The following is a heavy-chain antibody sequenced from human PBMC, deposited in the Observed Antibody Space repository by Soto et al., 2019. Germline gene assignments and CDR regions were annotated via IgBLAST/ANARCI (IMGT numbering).Heavy chain of an antibody. J-gene: IGHJ4*02. CDR2: ISDSGGTS. CDR3: AKRPRALLTFDY. V-gene: IGHV3-23*04. D-gene: IGHD1-26*01. CDR1: GFIFSNYV. Sequence: EVQLVDSGGGLVQPGGSLRLSCAASGFIFSNYVMSWVRQAPGKGLEWVSSISDSGGTSYYADSVKGRFTISRDNSKKTLYLKMNSLRAEDTAIYYCAKRPRALLTFDYWGQGTLVTVSS.